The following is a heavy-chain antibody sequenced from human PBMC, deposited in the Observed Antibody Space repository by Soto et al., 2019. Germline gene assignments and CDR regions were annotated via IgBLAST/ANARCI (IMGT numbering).Heavy chain of an antibody. Sequence: SETLSLTCTVSGGSISSYYWSWIRQPPGKGLEWIGYIYYSGSTNYNPSLKRRVTISVDTSKNQFSLKLSSVTAADTAVYYCARDRYCSCGSCWPYDAFDIWGQGTMVNVSS. V-gene: IGHV4-59*01. J-gene: IGHJ3*02. D-gene: IGHD2-15*01. CDR3: ARDRYCSCGSCWPYDAFDI. CDR1: GGSISSYY. CDR2: IYYSGST.